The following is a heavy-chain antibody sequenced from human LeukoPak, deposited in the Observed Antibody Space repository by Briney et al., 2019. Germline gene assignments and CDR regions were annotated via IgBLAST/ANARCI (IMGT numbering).Heavy chain of an antibody. J-gene: IGHJ4*02. V-gene: IGHV4-30-4*01. CDR1: GGSISSGDYY. Sequence: SETLSLTCTVSGGSISSGDYYWSWIRQPPGKGLEWIGYIYYSGSTYYNPSLKSRVTISVDTSKNQFSLKLSSVTAADTAVYYCATKYYYDSSGYPEEDYWGQGTLVTVSS. D-gene: IGHD3-22*01. CDR3: ATKYYYDSSGYPEEDY. CDR2: IYYSGST.